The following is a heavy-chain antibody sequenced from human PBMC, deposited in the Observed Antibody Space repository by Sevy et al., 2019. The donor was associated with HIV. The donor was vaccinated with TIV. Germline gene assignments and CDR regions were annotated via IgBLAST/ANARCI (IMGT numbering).Heavy chain of an antibody. CDR2: ISYDGSNK. CDR3: ARDLIAARPYYYCGMDV. J-gene: IGHJ6*02. CDR1: GFTFSSYA. Sequence: GGSLRLSCAASGFTFSSYAMHWVRQAPGKGLEWVAVISYDGSNKYYADSVKGRFTISRDNSKNTLYLQMNSLRAEDTAVYYCARDLIAARPYYYCGMDVWGQGTTVTVSS. D-gene: IGHD6-6*01. V-gene: IGHV3-30-3*01.